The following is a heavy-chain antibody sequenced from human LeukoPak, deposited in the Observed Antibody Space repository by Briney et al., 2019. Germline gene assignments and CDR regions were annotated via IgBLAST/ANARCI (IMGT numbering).Heavy chain of an antibody. D-gene: IGHD2-15*01. CDR2: ISTGGGST. CDR3: ARLGYYCSGGSCYLAYFEY. V-gene: IGHV3-23*01. Sequence: GGALRLSCAASGFTFSSYGMSWVRQAPGKGLEWVSAISTGGGSTYYADSVKGRFTISRDNSKNTLYLQMNSLRVEDTAVYYCARLGYYCSGGSCYLAYFEYWGQGTLVTVSS. J-gene: IGHJ4*02. CDR1: GFTFSSYG.